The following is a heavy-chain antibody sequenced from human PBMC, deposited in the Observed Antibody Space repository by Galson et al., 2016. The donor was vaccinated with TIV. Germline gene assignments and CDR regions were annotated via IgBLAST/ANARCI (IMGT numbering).Heavy chain of an antibody. J-gene: IGHJ6*02. D-gene: IGHD3-16*02. CDR2: IIPVFGTA. V-gene: IGHV1-69*13. Sequence: SVKASCKASGGTFKIHSITWVRQAPGQGLEWMGGIIPVFGTANYAQSFRGRVTITADESPNTAYLQLSSLRSEDTAVYYCATVITFGGVIVSGREYGMDVWGQGTTVTVSS. CDR1: GGTFKIHS. CDR3: ATVITFGGVIVSGREYGMDV.